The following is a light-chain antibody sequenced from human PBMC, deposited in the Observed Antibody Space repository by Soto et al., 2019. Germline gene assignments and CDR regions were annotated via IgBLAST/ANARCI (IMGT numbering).Light chain of an antibody. Sequence: QSALTQPASLSGSPGQSITISCTGTSSDVGSYNLVSWYQQHPGKAPKLMIYEGTKRPSGVSNRFSGSKSGNTASLTISGLQAEDEADYYCCSYSRTSTLLFGGGTKLPVL. CDR1: SSDVGSYNL. V-gene: IGLV2-23*01. CDR2: EGT. J-gene: IGLJ2*01. CDR3: CSYSRTSTLL.